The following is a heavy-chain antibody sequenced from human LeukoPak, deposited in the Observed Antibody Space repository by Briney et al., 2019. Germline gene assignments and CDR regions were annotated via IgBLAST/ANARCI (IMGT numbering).Heavy chain of an antibody. CDR2: IYPGDSDT. J-gene: IGHJ5*02. Sequence: GESLKISCKGSGYRFTSYWIGWVRQMPGKGLEWMGIIYPGDSDTTYSPSFQGQVTISADKSISTAYLQWSSLKASDTAIYYCVRTYDILSGYYGTGWLDPWGQGTLVTVSS. D-gene: IGHD3-9*01. CDR3: VRTYDILSGYYGTGWLDP. CDR1: GYRFTSYW. V-gene: IGHV5-51*01.